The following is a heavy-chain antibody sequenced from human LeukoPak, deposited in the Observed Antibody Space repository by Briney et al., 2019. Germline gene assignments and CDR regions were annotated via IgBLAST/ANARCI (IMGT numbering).Heavy chain of an antibody. CDR1: GYSFTSYD. CDR3: ARGSREGYASSWYPGEYFQH. J-gene: IGHJ1*01. CDR2: INVYKGNT. D-gene: IGHD6-13*01. V-gene: IGHV1-18*01. Sequence: ASVKVSCKASGYSFTSYDINWVRPAPGQGLEWMGWINVYKGNTNYAEKLQGRVTMTTDTSTSTAYMELRSPRSDDTAVYYCARGSREGYASSWYPGEYFQHWGQGTLVTVSS.